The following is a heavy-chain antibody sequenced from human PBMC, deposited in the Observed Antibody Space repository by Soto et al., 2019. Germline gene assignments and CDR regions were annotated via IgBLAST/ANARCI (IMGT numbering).Heavy chain of an antibody. Sequence: GGSLRLSCAASGFTFSSYSMNWVRQAPGKGLEWVSYISSSSSTIYYADSVKGRSTISRDNAKNSLYLQMNSLRAEDTAVYYCALEGFLEWLSPLYYYMDVWGKGTTVTVSS. V-gene: IGHV3-48*01. D-gene: IGHD3-3*01. CDR2: ISSSSSTI. CDR1: GFTFSSYS. CDR3: ALEGFLEWLSPLYYYMDV. J-gene: IGHJ6*03.